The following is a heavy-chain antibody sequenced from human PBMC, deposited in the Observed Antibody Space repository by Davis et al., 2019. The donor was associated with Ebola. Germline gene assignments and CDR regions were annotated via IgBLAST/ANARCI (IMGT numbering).Heavy chain of an antibody. CDR1: GYSFTTYA. J-gene: IGHJ6*02. V-gene: IGHV1-3*01. D-gene: IGHD6-6*01. CDR3: ARDSSPGYYYYGMDV. CDR2: INGGSGNT. Sequence: ASVKVSCKTSGYSFTTYAIHWVRQAPGQRLEWMGWINGGSGNTKYSQKFQGRVTFTRDTSASTAYMELSSLRSEDTAVYYCARDSSPGYYYYGMDVWGQGTTVTVSS.